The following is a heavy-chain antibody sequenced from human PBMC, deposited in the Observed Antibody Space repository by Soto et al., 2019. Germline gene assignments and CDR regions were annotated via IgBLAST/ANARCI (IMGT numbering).Heavy chain of an antibody. CDR1: GFNFSSYS. CDR3: ARDLKVAAAGTGYYYYGMDV. CDR2: ISRSSSNI. D-gene: IGHD6-13*01. Sequence: EVQLVESGGGLVKPGGSLRLSCAASGFNFSSYSMNWVRQAPGKGLEWVSSISRSSSNIYYVDSVQGRFTISRDNAKNSLYLQMNSLRAEDTAVYYCARDLKVAAAGTGYYYYGMDVWGQGTTVTVSS. J-gene: IGHJ6*02. V-gene: IGHV3-21*01.